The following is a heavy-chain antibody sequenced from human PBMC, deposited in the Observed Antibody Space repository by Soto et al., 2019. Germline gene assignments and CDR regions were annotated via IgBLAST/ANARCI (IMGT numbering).Heavy chain of an antibody. CDR1: GFTFSSYW. Sequence: GGSLRLSCAASGFTFSSYWMSWVRQAPGKGLEWVGFIRSKVYGGTTEYAASVKGRFTISRDDSISIAYLQMNSLKTEDTAVYYCTACIDADDFWSGYSPYYYGMDVWGQGTTVTVSS. CDR3: TACIDADDFWSGYSPYYYGMDV. V-gene: IGHV3-49*04. J-gene: IGHJ6*02. D-gene: IGHD3-3*01. CDR2: IRSKVYGGTT.